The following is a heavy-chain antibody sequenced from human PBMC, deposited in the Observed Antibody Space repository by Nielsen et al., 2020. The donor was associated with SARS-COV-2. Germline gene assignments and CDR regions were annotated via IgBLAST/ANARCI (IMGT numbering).Heavy chain of an antibody. Sequence: ASVKVSCKASGYTFTGYYMHWVRQAPGQGLEWMGWINPNSGGTNYAQKFQGRVTMTRDTSISTAYMELSRLRSDDTAVYYCARDQDAGTGYYYGMDVWGQGTTVTVSS. D-gene: IGHD6-13*01. V-gene: IGHV1-2*02. J-gene: IGHJ6*02. CDR1: GYTFTGYY. CDR2: INPNSGGT. CDR3: ARDQDAGTGYYYGMDV.